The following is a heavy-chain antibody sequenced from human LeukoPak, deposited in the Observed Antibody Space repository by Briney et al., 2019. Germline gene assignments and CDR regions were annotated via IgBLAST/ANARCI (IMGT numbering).Heavy chain of an antibody. D-gene: IGHD6-6*01. CDR1: GLTFSTYS. J-gene: IGHJ4*02. CDR3: AREYSSSSGKALDY. V-gene: IGHV3-48*02. CDR2: ISSSSSTI. Sequence: QSGGSLRLSRAASGLTFSTYSMNWVRQAPGKGLEWVSYISSSSSTIYYADSVKGRFTISRDNAKNSLHLQMNTLRDEDTAVYYCAREYSSSSGKALDYWGQGTLVTVSS.